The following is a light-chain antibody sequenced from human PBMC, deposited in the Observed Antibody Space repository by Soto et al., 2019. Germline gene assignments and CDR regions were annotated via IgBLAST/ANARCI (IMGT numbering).Light chain of an antibody. CDR3: SSYVSNSIVV. J-gene: IGLJ3*02. Sequence: QSALTQPASVSGSPGQSITISCTGTSSDVGDYNYVSWYQQHPGKAPKLMIYEVSHRLSGVSNHFSGSKSGYMASLTISGLQDEDEADYYCSSYVSNSIVVFGGGTKLTVL. V-gene: IGLV2-14*01. CDR1: SSDVGDYNY. CDR2: EVS.